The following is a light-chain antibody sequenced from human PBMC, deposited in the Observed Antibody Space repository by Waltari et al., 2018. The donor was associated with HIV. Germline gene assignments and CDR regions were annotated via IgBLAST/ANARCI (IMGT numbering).Light chain of an antibody. CDR3: SSYTRRNTLV. Sequence: SALTQPASVSASPGQSITIPCPGPSRDIGASNSVSWYQHHAGQAPRVMIFDVTNRPPGVSNRFSGSKSGNTASLFISGLQTEDEAHYYCSSYTRRNTLVFGGGTKVTVL. V-gene: IGLV2-14*03. CDR2: DVT. J-gene: IGLJ2*01. CDR1: SRDIGASNS.